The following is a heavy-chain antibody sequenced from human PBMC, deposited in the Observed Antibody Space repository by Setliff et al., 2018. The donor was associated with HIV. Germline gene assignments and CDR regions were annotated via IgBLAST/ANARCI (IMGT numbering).Heavy chain of an antibody. Sequence: GASVKVSCKASGGTFSSYAISWVRQAPGQGLEWMGGIIPIFGTANYAQKFQGRVTMTRNTSISTAYMELSSLRSEDTAVYYCARGSPTGDGLFDYWGQGTLVTVSS. D-gene: IGHD7-27*01. J-gene: IGHJ4*02. V-gene: IGHV1-69*05. CDR1: GGTFSSYA. CDR3: ARGSPTGDGLFDY. CDR2: IIPIFGTA.